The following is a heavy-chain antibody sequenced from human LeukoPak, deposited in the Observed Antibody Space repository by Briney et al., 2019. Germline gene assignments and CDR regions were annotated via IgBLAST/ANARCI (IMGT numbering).Heavy chain of an antibody. CDR1: GYTFTGYY. V-gene: IGHV1-2*02. CDR2: INPNSGGT. D-gene: IGHD3-3*01. Sequence: ASVKVSCKASGYTFTGYYMHWVRQAPGQGLECMGWINPNSGGTNYAQKFQGRVTMTRDTSISTAYMERSRLRSDDTAVYYCARAPWSGYSVFDYWGQGTLVTVSS. J-gene: IGHJ4*02. CDR3: ARAPWSGYSVFDY.